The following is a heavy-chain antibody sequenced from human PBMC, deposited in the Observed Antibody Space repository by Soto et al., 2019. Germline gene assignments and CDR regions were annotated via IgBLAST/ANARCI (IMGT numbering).Heavy chain of an antibody. Sequence: GGSLRLSCAASRFTFSSYAMTWVRQAPGKGLEWVSTIGGKTYYADSVKGRFTISREASKSTLYLQMNSLRPDDTAVYYCASGVPYSSSPLEYWGHGTLVTVSS. J-gene: IGHJ4*01. V-gene: IGHV3-23*01. CDR3: ASGVPYSSSPLEY. CDR1: RFTFSSYA. D-gene: IGHD6-19*01. CDR2: IGGKT.